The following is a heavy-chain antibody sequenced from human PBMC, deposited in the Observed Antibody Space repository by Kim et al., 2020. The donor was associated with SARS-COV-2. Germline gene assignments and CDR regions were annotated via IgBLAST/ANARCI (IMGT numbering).Heavy chain of an antibody. V-gene: IGHV5-10-1*01. J-gene: IGHJ3*02. D-gene: IGHD5-18*01. CDR1: GYSFTSYW. CDR3: AILRGPQRYSYGPGAFDI. CDR2: IDPSDSYT. Sequence: GESLKISCKGSGYSFTSYWISWVRQMPGKGLEWMGRIDPSDSYTNYSPSFQGHVTISADKSISTAYLQWSSLKASDTAMYYCAILRGPQRYSYGPGAFDIWGQGTMVTVSS.